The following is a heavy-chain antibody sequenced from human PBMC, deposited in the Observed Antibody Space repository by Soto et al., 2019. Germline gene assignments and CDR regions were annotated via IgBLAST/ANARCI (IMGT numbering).Heavy chain of an antibody. CDR1: GFTFNTYA. CDR3: AKDRLAGNFDY. V-gene: IGHV3-23*01. J-gene: IGHJ4*02. CDR2: ISATGGST. Sequence: GGSLRLSCAASGFTFNTYAMNWVRQAPGKGLEWVATISATGGSTYYADSVKGRFTISRDNSKNTLYLQMNGLRVEDTAVYYCAKDRLAGNFDYWGQGTQVTVSS.